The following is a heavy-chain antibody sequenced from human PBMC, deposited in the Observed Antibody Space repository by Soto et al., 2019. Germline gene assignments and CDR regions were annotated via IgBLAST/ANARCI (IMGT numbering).Heavy chain of an antibody. J-gene: IGHJ6*02. Sequence: GASVKVSCKASGGTFSSYAISWVRQAPGQGLEWMGGIIPIFGTANYAQKFQGRVTITADESTSTAYMELSSLRSEDTAVYYCAIGEVYGDYVVDYYYYGMDVWGQGTTVTVSS. CDR3: AIGEVYGDYVVDYYYYGMDV. D-gene: IGHD4-17*01. V-gene: IGHV1-69*13. CDR1: GGTFSSYA. CDR2: IIPIFGTA.